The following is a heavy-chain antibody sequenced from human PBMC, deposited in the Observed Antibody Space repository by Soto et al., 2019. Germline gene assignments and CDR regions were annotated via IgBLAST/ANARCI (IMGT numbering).Heavy chain of an antibody. CDR3: ARGSQWLDY. D-gene: IGHD6-19*01. CDR1: GGSFSGYY. CDR2: INHSGST. J-gene: IGHJ4*02. V-gene: IGHV4-34*01. Sequence: PSETLSLSCAVYGGSFSGYYWSWIRQPPGKGLEWIGEINHSGSTIYNPSLKSRVTISVDTSKNQLSLKLSSVTAADTAVYYCARGSQWLDYWGQGTLVT.